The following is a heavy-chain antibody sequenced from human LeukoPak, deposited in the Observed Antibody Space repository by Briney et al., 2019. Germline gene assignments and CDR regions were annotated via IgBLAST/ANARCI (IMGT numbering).Heavy chain of an antibody. CDR1: GYSFTSYW. J-gene: IGHJ4*02. CDR3: ARLLPSYCSSTSCHGPYDY. D-gene: IGHD2-2*01. V-gene: IGHV5-51*01. CDR2: IYPGDSDT. Sequence: GESLKISCKGSGYSFTSYWIGWVRQMPGKGLEWMGIIYPGDSDTRYSPSFQGQVTISADKSISTAYLQWSNLKASDTAMYYCARLLPSYCSSTSCHGPYDYWGQGTLVTVSS.